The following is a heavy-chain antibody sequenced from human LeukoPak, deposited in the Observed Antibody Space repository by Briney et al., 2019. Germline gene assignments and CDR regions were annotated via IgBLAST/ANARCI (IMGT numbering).Heavy chain of an antibody. CDR3: TRESGPYCPFGY. CDR2: NYYNGNA. D-gene: IGHD1-26*01. V-gene: IGHV4-59*01. CDR1: GGSIGNYY. J-gene: IGHJ4*02. Sequence: PSETLSLTCTVSGGSIGNYYWSWIRQPPGKELEWIGYNYYNGNAKYNPALNSRVTISVDKSKNQFSLKLTSVTAADTAMYYCTRESGPYCPFGYWGQGTLVVVPS.